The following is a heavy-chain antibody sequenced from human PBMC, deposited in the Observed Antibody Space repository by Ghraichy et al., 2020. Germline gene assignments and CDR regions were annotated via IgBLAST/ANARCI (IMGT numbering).Heavy chain of an antibody. D-gene: IGHD5-24*01. Sequence: GESLNISCAASGFTFSSYAMHWVRQAPGKGLEWVAVISYDGSNKYYADSVKGRFTISRDNSKNTLYLQMNSLRAEDTAVYYCARDPQWLLYFDYWGQGTLVTVSS. J-gene: IGHJ4*02. CDR1: GFTFSSYA. CDR2: ISYDGSNK. CDR3: ARDPQWLLYFDY. V-gene: IGHV3-30*04.